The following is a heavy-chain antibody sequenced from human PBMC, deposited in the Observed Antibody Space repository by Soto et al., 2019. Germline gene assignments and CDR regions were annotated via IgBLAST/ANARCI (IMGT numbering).Heavy chain of an antibody. Sequence: GASVKVSCKASGCTFSSYTIIWVRQAPGQGLEWMGRVIPILGIANYAQKFQGRVTITADKSTSTAYMELSSLRSDDTAVYYCARDSTELELIGYWGEGTLVTVSS. CDR2: VIPILGIA. CDR3: ARDSTELELIGY. D-gene: IGHD1-7*01. J-gene: IGHJ4*02. V-gene: IGHV1-69*04. CDR1: GCTFSSYT.